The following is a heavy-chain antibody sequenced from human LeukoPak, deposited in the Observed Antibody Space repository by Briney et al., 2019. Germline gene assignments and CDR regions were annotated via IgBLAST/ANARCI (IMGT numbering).Heavy chain of an antibody. CDR3: ARDTTYCGGGRYSLTDY. Sequence: PGGSLRLSCAASGFTFSSFSMNWVRQAPGKGLEWVSSISSSSGSIYYADSLKGRFTISRDNAKNSLYLQMDSLRAEDTAVYYCARDTTYCGGGRYSLTDYWGQGTLVSVSS. D-gene: IGHD2-21*02. J-gene: IGHJ4*02. CDR2: ISSSSGSI. V-gene: IGHV3-21*01. CDR1: GFTFSSFS.